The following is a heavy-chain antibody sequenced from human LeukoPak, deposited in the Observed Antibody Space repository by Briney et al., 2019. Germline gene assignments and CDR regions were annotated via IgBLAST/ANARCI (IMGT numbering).Heavy chain of an antibody. D-gene: IGHD4-17*01. CDR3: AKAQEYGDYVSAFDI. CDR1: GFTFDNYA. J-gene: IGHJ3*02. CDR2: LSWNSGSP. Sequence: PGRSLRLSCAASGFTFDNYAMHWVRQVPGKGLEWVSGLSWNSGSPGHADSVKGRFTISRDNAKNMLYLQMNSLRAEDAAVYYCAKAQEYGDYVSAFDIWCQGTMVTVSS. V-gene: IGHV3-9*01.